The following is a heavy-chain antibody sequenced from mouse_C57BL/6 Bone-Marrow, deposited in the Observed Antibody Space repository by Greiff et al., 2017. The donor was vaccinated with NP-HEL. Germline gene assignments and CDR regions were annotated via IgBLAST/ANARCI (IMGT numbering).Heavy chain of an antibody. J-gene: IGHJ1*03. Sequence: EVNLVESGGGLVQSGRSLRLSCATSGFTFSDFYMEWVRQAPGKGLEWIAASRNKANDYTTEYSASVKGRFIVSRDTSQSILYLQMNALRAEDTAIYYCARDGGLLQHFDVWGTGTTVTVSS. CDR2: SRNKANDYTT. CDR1: GFTFSDFY. V-gene: IGHV7-1*01. CDR3: ARDGGLLQHFDV. D-gene: IGHD2-3*01.